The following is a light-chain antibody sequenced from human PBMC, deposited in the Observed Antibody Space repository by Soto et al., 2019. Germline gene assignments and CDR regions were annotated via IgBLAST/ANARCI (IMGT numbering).Light chain of an antibody. CDR2: EVT. V-gene: IGLV2-14*01. J-gene: IGLJ1*01. CDR1: SSDVGGYNY. CDR3: SSYIRTGTVVV. Sequence: QSVLTQPASVSGSPGQSITISCTGTSSDVGGYNYVSWYQQHPGKAPKLVIYEVTNRPSGVSNRFSGSKSGNTASLTISGLQAEDEAYYYCSSYIRTGTVVVFGTGTKLTVL.